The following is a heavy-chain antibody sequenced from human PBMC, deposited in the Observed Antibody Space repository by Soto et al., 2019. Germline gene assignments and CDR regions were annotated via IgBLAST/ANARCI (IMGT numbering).Heavy chain of an antibody. J-gene: IGHJ6*02. CDR1: GGTFSSYT. Sequence: QVQLVQSGAEVKKPGSSVKVSCKASGGTFSSYTISWVRQAPGQGLEWMGRIIPILGIANYAQKFQGRVTITADESTSTAYMELSSLRSEDTAVYYCASIRCGPDFHYYYYYGMDVWGQGTTVTVSS. CDR2: IIPILGIA. V-gene: IGHV1-69*02. D-gene: IGHD3-3*01. CDR3: ASIRCGPDFHYYYYYGMDV.